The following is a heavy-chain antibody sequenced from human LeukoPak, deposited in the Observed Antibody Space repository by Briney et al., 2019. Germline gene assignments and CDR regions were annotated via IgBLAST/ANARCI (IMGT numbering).Heavy chain of an antibody. CDR3: ARESTVTGGGWFDP. V-gene: IGHV4-31*03. CDR2: IYYSGST. D-gene: IGHD4-17*01. Sequence: SETLSLTCTVSGGSISSGGYYWSWIRQHPGKGLEWIGYIYYSGSTYYNLSLKSRVTISVDTSKNQFSLKLSSVTAADTAVYYCARESTVTGGGWFDPWGQGTLVSVSS. CDR1: GGSISSGGYY. J-gene: IGHJ5*02.